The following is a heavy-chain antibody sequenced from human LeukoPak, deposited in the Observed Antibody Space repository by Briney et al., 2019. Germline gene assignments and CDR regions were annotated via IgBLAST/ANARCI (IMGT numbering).Heavy chain of an antibody. V-gene: IGHV4-34*01. CDR2: INHSGST. J-gene: IGHJ5*02. D-gene: IGHD3-10*01. CDR3: ASAYGSGSYYEGAPNWFDP. Sequence: RTSETLSLTCAVYGGSFSGYYWSWIRQPPGKGLEWIGEINHSGSTNYNPSLKGRVTISVDTSKNQFSLKLSSVTAADTAVYYCASAYGSGSYYEGAPNWFDPWGQGTLVTVSS. CDR1: GGSFSGYY.